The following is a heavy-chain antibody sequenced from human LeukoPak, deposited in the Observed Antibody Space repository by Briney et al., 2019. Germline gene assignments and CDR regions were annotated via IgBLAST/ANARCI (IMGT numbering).Heavy chain of an antibody. J-gene: IGHJ4*02. D-gene: IGHD5-12*01. Sequence: ASVKVSCKASGGTFSSYAISWVRQAPGQGLEWMGRINPKSGGTNYAQNLQGRVTMTRDTSINTAYMELSRLRSDDTAVYYCARAYSGYDRWGQGTLVTVSS. CDR2: INPKSGGT. CDR1: GGTFSSYA. CDR3: ARAYSGYDR. V-gene: IGHV1-2*06.